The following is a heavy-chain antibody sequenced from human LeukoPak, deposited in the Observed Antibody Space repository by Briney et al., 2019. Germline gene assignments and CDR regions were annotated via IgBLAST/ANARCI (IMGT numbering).Heavy chain of an antibody. J-gene: IGHJ4*02. CDR3: VLWESR. Sequence: GGSLRLSCAAFGFAFSNYWMHWVRQAPGKGPVWVSRIKNDGSITNYADSVKGRFTISRDNANTTLYLQMNSLTPEDTSVYYFVLWESRWGQGTLVTVSS. D-gene: IGHD2/OR15-2a*01. V-gene: IGHV3-74*01. CDR1: GFAFSNYW. CDR2: IKNDGSIT.